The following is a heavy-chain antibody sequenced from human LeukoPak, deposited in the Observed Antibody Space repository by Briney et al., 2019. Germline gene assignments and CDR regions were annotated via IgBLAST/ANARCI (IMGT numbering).Heavy chain of an antibody. D-gene: IGHD1-20*01. CDR2: IYYSGST. Sequence: SSETLSLTCTVSGGSISSYYWSWIRQPPGKGLEWIGYIYYSGSTNYNPSLKSRVTISVDTSKNQFSLKLNSVTAADTAVYYCARAVGNNFKNYHFDYWGQGILVTVSS. J-gene: IGHJ4*02. CDR1: GGSISSYY. CDR3: ARAVGNNFKNYHFDY. V-gene: IGHV4-59*08.